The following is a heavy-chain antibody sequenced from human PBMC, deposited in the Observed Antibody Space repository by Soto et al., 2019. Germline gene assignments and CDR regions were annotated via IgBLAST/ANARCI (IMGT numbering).Heavy chain of an antibody. CDR3: ARDPWAADY. CDR1: GFTVSTKY. V-gene: IGHV3-66*01. D-gene: IGHD3-16*01. J-gene: IGHJ4*02. Sequence: EVQLVESGGGLVQPGGSLRLSCAASGFTVSTKYMSWVRQAPGKGLEWVSVIYSGGSTSYADSVRGRFNISRDNSKNTVNLQMNSLRAEDTAVYYCARDPWAADYWGQGTLVTVSS. CDR2: IYSGGST.